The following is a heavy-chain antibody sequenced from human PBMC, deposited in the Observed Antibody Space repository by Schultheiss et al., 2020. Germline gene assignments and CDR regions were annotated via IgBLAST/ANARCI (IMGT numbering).Heavy chain of an antibody. D-gene: IGHD6-19*01. CDR2: ISSSSSTI. J-gene: IGHJ4*02. V-gene: IGHV3-48*04. CDR1: GFTFSSYS. CDR3: ATNSSGFYY. Sequence: GGSLRLSCAASGFTFSSYSMNWVRQAPGKGLEWVSYISSSSSTIYYADSVKGRFTISRDNAKNSLYLQMNSLRAEDTAVYYCATNSSGFYYWGQGTLVTVSS.